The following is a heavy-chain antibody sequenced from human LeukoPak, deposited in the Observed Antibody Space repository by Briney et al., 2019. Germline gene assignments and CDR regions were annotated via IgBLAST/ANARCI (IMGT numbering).Heavy chain of an antibody. Sequence: PGGSLRLSCAASGFMFSSYSMNWVRQAPGKGLEWVSSISSGSEHILYADSVKGRFTISRDNANNLLYLQMNSLRDEDTAVYYCARLETVAVIPLDYWGQGTLVSVSS. CDR3: ARLETVAVIPLDY. CDR1: GFMFSSYS. D-gene: IGHD6-19*01. CDR2: ISSGSEHI. V-gene: IGHV3-21*01. J-gene: IGHJ4*02.